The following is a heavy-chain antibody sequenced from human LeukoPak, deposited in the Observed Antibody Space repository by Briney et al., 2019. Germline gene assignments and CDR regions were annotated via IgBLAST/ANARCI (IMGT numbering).Heavy chain of an antibody. D-gene: IGHD3-10*01. CDR3: ARRYSGSYFVYFDY. J-gene: IGHJ4*02. CDR1: GFTFSDYY. V-gene: IGHV3-11*01. Sequence: PGGSLRLSCAASGFTFSDYYMSWIRQAPGKGLEWVSYISGSGSTIYYADSVKGRFTISRDNAKNSLYLQMNSLRAEDTAVYYCARRYSGSYFVYFDYWGQGTLVTVSS. CDR2: ISGSGSTI.